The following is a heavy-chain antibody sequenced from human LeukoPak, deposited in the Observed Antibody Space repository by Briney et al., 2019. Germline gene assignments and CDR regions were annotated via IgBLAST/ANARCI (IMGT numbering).Heavy chain of an antibody. CDR2: INHSGST. V-gene: IGHV4-34*01. D-gene: IGHD3-22*01. CDR3: ARRYDSSGYHYWYFDL. CDR1: GGSFSGYY. Sequence: SETLSLTCAVYGGSFSGYYWSWIRQPPGKGLEWIGEINHSGSTNYNPSLKSRVTISVDTSKNQFSLKLSSVTAADTAVYYCARRYDSSGYHYWYFDLWGRGTLVTVSS. J-gene: IGHJ2*01.